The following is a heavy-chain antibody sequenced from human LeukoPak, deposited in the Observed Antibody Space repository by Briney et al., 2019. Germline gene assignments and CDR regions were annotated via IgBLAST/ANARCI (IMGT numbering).Heavy chain of an antibody. CDR3: ARGPDYYDSSGYYRD. J-gene: IGHJ4*02. CDR2: IYYSGST. D-gene: IGHD3-22*01. Sequence: SETLSLTCTVSGGSISSYYWSWIRQPPGKGLGWSGYIYYSGSTNYNPSLKSRVTISVDTSKNQFSLKLSSVTAADTAVYYCARGPDYYDSSGYYRDWGQGTLVTVSS. V-gene: IGHV4-59*01. CDR1: GGSISSYY.